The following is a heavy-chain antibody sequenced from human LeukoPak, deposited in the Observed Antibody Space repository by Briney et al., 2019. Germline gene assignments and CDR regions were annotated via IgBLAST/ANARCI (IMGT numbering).Heavy chain of an antibody. D-gene: IGHD5-12*01. Sequence: PLETLSLNCAVYGGSFSGYYWSWIRQPPGKGLEWIGEINHSGSTNYNPSPKSRVTISVDTSKNQFSLKLSSVTAADTAVYYCASAPRATINPGYFDYWGQGTLVTVSS. J-gene: IGHJ4*02. CDR2: INHSGST. CDR1: GGSFSGYY. CDR3: ASAPRATINPGYFDY. V-gene: IGHV4-34*09.